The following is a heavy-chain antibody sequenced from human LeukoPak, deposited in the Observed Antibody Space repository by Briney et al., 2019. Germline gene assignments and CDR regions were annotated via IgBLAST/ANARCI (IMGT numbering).Heavy chain of an antibody. CDR3: ARDRLYSSSSEDY. CDR2: IYSGGST. V-gene: IGHV3-53*01. D-gene: IGHD6-6*01. CDR1: GFTVSSNY. Sequence: PGGPLRLSCAASGFTVSSNYMSWVRQAPGKGLEWVSVIYSGGSTYYADSVKGRFTISRDNSKNTLYLQMNSLRAEDTAVYYCARDRLYSSSSEDYWGQGTLVTVSS. J-gene: IGHJ4*02.